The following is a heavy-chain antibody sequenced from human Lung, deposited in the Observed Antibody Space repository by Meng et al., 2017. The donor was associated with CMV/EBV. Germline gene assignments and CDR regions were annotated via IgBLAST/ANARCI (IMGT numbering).Heavy chain of an antibody. V-gene: IGHV3-30*04. CDR2: ISYDGSNK. J-gene: IGHJ6*02. CDR3: TRGGGTISIFGVARIVGGMDV. CDR1: GFTFSSYA. Sequence: GGSLRLSCAASGFTFSSYAMHWVRQAPGKGLEWVAVISYDGSNKYYADSAKGRFTISRDNSKNTLYLQMNSLRVEDTAVYYCTRGGGTISIFGVARIVGGMDVWGQGXTVTVSS. D-gene: IGHD3-3*01.